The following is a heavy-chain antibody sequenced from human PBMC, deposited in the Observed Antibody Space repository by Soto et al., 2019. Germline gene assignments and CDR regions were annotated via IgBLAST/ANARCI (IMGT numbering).Heavy chain of an antibody. CDR1: GGSISSYY. J-gene: IGHJ6*03. V-gene: IGHV4-59*12. Sequence: SETLSLTCTVSGGSISSYYWSWIRQPPGKGLEWIGYIYYSGSTNYNPSLKSRVTISVDTSKNQFSLKLSSVTAADTAVYYCAREYQLLDYYYMDVWGKGTTVTVSS. D-gene: IGHD2-2*01. CDR2: IYYSGST. CDR3: AREYQLLDYYYMDV.